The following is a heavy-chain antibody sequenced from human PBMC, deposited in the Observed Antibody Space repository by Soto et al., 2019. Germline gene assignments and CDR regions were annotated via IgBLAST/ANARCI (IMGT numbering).Heavy chain of an antibody. J-gene: IGHJ6*02. V-gene: IGHV4-39*07. CDR2: THYTGNT. D-gene: IGHD3-3*01. Sequence: SETLSLTCTVSGGSISSSDDYWGWIRQPPGKGLEWIGSTHYTGNTYYNPSLESRVTISVDTSKNQFSLKLSSVTAADTAVYYCARECDFWSGYCGSYGMDVWGQGTTVTVSS. CDR3: ARECDFWSGYCGSYGMDV. CDR1: GGSISSSDDY.